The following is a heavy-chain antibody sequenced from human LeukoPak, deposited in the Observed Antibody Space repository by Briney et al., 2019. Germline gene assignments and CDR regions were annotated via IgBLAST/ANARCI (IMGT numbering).Heavy chain of an antibody. D-gene: IGHD3-10*01. V-gene: IGHV3-21*04. CDR1: GFTFSSYS. J-gene: IGHJ4*02. CDR2: ISSSSSYI. CDR3: AKDPGSSSNFDY. Sequence: GGSLRLSCAASGFTFSSYSMNWVRQAPGKGLEWVSSISSSSSYIYYADSVKGRFTISRENAKNSLYLQMNSLRAEDTAVYYCAKDPGSSSNFDYWGQGTLVTVSS.